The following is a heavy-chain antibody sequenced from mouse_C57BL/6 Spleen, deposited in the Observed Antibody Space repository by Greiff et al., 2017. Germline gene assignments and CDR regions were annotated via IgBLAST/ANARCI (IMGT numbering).Heavy chain of an antibody. CDR1: GFTFSSYA. CDR2: ISDGGSYT. V-gene: IGHV5-4*01. J-gene: IGHJ2*01. CDR3: AREIPYYFDY. Sequence: DVKLVESGGGLVKPGGSLKLSCAASGFTFSSYAMSWVRQTPEKRLEWVATISDGGSYTYYPDNVKGRFTISRDNAKNNLYLQMSHLESEDTAMYYCAREIPYYFDYWSQGTPHTVSS.